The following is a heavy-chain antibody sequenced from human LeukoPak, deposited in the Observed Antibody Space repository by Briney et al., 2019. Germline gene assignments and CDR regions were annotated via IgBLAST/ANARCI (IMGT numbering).Heavy chain of an antibody. V-gene: IGHV1-69*13. CDR1: GGTFSSYA. J-gene: IGHJ4*02. CDR3: ARDYRRAVAGDSMAFFDY. D-gene: IGHD6-19*01. Sequence: GASVKVSCKASGGTFSSYAISWVRQAPGQGLEWMGGIIPIFGTANYAQKFQGRVTITADESTSTAYMELSSLRSEDTAVYYCARDYRRAVAGDSMAFFDYWGQGTLATVSS. CDR2: IIPIFGTA.